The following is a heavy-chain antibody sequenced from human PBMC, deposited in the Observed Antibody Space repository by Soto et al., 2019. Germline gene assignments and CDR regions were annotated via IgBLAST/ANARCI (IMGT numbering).Heavy chain of an antibody. CDR3: AKGRDVLTGYSSFDP. CDR1: RFTFSCYA. D-gene: IGHD3-9*01. Sequence: GGSLRLSCAASRFTFSCYAMNWVRQAPGKGLEWVSLISGSGGRTYYADSVKGRFTISRDNSKNTLYLQMKSLRAEDTAVYYCAKGRDVLTGYSSFDPWGQGTLVTVSS. CDR2: ISGSGGRT. J-gene: IGHJ5*02. V-gene: IGHV3-23*01.